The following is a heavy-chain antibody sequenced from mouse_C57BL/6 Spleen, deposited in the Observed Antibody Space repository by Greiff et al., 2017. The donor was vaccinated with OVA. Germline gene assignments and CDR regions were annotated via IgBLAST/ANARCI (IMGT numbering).Heavy chain of an antibody. CDR3: ARKDYGSSSWYFDV. J-gene: IGHJ1*03. V-gene: IGHV1-82*01. CDR1: GYAFSSSW. CDR2: IYPGDGDT. Sequence: VKLQESGPELVKPGASVKISCKASGYAFSSSWMNWVKQRPGTGLEWIGRIYPGDGDTNYNGKFKGKATLTADKSSSTAYMQLSSLTSEDSAVYFCARKDYGSSSWYFDVWGTGTTVTVSS. D-gene: IGHD1-1*01.